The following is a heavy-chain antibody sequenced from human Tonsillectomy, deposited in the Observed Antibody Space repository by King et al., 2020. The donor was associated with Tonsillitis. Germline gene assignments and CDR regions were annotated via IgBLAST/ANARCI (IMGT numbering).Heavy chain of an antibody. CDR3: AKGIAASLDAFDI. Sequence: VQLVESGGGLVQPGRSLRLSCAASGFTFDDYAMHWVRHAPGKGLEWGSGISWNSGSIGYADSVKGRFTISRDNAKNSLYLQMNSLRAEDTALYYCAKGIAASLDAFDIWGQGTMVTVSS. CDR2: ISWNSGSI. J-gene: IGHJ3*02. D-gene: IGHD6-13*01. V-gene: IGHV3-9*01. CDR1: GFTFDDYA.